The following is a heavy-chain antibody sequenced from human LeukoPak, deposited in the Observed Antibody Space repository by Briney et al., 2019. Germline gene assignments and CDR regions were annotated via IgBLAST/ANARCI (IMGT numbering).Heavy chain of an antibody. V-gene: IGHV1-69*13. J-gene: IGHJ6*02. CDR3: AREDARSNWNLLGYYYYGMDV. CDR1: GGTFSSYG. D-gene: IGHD1-1*01. Sequence: SVKVSCKASGGTFSSYGISWVRQAPGQGLEWMGGIIPIFGTANYAQKFQGRVTITADESTSTAYMELSSLRSEDTAVYYCAREDARSNWNLLGYYYYGMDVWGQGTTVTVSS. CDR2: IIPIFGTA.